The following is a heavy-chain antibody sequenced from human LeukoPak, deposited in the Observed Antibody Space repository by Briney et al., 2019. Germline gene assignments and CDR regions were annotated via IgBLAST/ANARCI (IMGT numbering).Heavy chain of an antibody. CDR2: ISSSSSYI. Sequence: GGSLRPSCAASGFTFSSYSMNWVRQAPGKGLEWVSSISSSSSYIYYADSVKGRFTISRDNAKNSLYLQMNSLRAEDAAVYYCARDRPTRIKLGTDYWGQGTLVTVSS. V-gene: IGHV3-21*01. CDR1: GFTFSSYS. CDR3: ARDRPTRIKLGTDY. J-gene: IGHJ4*02. D-gene: IGHD7-27*01.